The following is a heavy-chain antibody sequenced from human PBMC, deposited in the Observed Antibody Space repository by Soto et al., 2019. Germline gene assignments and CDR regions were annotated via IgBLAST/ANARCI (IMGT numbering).Heavy chain of an antibody. CDR1: GFTFSSYS. Sequence: PGGSLRLSCAASGFTFSSYSMNWVRQAPGKGLECVSSISSSSSYIYYADSVKGRFTISRDNAKNSLYLQMNSLRAEDTAVYYCARGGSSSLGWFDPWGQGTLVTVSS. J-gene: IGHJ5*02. V-gene: IGHV3-21*01. CDR3: ARGGSSSLGWFDP. D-gene: IGHD6-6*01. CDR2: ISSSSSYI.